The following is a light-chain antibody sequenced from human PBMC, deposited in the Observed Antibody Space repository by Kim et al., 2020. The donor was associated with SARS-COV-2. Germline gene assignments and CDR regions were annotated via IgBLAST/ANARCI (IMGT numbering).Light chain of an antibody. Sequence: ASIGDTVTITCRASQGSSNHLAWFQQKAVKAPKSLIYAVSSLQSGVPSKFSGSASGTDFTLTISSLQPEDFATYYCQQYNDYPYTFGGGTKVDIK. V-gene: IGKV1-16*02. CDR3: QQYNDYPYT. J-gene: IGKJ4*01. CDR1: QGSSNH. CDR2: AVS.